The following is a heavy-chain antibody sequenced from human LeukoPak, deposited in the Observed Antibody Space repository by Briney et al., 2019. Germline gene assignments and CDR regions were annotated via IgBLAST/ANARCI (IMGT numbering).Heavy chain of an antibody. CDR2: IIPIFGTA. J-gene: IGHJ6*03. V-gene: IGHV1-69*13. Sequence: ASVKVSCKASGGTFSSYAISWVRQAPGQGLEWMGGIIPIFGTANYAQKFQGRVTITADESTSTAYMELSSLRSEDTAVYYCARGASGIRYFDWLHYYYYYYMDVWGKGTTVTISS. CDR1: GGTFSSYA. CDR3: ARGASGIRYFDWLHYYYYYYMDV. D-gene: IGHD3-9*01.